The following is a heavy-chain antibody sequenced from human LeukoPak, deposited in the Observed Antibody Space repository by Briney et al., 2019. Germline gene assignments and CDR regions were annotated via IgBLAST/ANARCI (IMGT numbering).Heavy chain of an antibody. CDR2: INSDGSST. J-gene: IGHJ6*03. Sequence: GGSLRLSCAASGFTFSSYWMHWVRQAPGKGLVWVSRINSDGSSTSYADSVKGRFTISRDNAKNTLYLQMNSLRAEDTAVYYCARAVAGTGLYYYYYMDVWVKGTTVTVSS. CDR3: ARAVAGTGLYYYYYMDV. CDR1: GFTFSSYW. D-gene: IGHD6-19*01. V-gene: IGHV3-74*01.